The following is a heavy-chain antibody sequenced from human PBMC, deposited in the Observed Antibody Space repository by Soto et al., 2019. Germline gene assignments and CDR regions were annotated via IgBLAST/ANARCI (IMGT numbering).Heavy chain of an antibody. CDR3: ARVSDIVVLPAVRGALDI. Sequence: QVRLQESGPGLEKASETLSLTCTASGGSMSGYYWSWIRQPPGKGLEWLGFIYDSGTTNYNPSLKSPGTISIDTAKNQFSLNLTSVTAADTAVYYCARVSDIVVLPAVRGALDIWGQGTMITVPS. CDR1: GGSMSGYY. D-gene: IGHD2-21*02. V-gene: IGHV4-59*01. CDR2: IYDSGTT. J-gene: IGHJ3*02.